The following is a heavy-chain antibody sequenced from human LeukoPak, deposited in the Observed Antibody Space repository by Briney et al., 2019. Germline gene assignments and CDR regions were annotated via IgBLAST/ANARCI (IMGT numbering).Heavy chain of an antibody. CDR1: GGSISSSSYY. CDR3: ARHIWEPGIAVAGTCWFDP. J-gene: IGHJ5*02. D-gene: IGHD6-19*01. CDR2: IYYSGST. Sequence: SETLSLTCTVSGGSISSSSYYWGWIRQPPGKGLEWIGSIYYSGSTYYNPSLKSRVTISVDTSKNQFSLKLSSVTAADTAVYYRARHIWEPGIAVAGTCWFDPWGQGTLVTVSS. V-gene: IGHV4-39*01.